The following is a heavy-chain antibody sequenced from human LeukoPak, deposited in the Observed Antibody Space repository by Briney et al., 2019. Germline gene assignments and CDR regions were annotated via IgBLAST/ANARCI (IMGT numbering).Heavy chain of an antibody. CDR2: INLSGGST. Sequence: GGSVKVSCKASGYTFTSYYMHWVRQAPGQGLEWMGIINLSGGSTSYAQKFQGRVTMTRDTSTSTVYMELSSLRSEDTAVYYCAAGSSGYYSFDYWGQGTLVTVSS. CDR1: GYTFTSYY. D-gene: IGHD3-22*01. V-gene: IGHV1-46*01. J-gene: IGHJ4*02. CDR3: AAGSSGYYSFDY.